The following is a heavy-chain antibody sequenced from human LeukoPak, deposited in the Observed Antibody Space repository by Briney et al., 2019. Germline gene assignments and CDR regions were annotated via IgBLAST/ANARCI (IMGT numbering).Heavy chain of an antibody. CDR3: ARDSYHPNYYFDY. Sequence: PSETLSLTCTVSGGSISSSSYYWGWIRQPPGKGLEWIGSIYYSGSTYYNPSLKSRVTISVDTSKNQFSLKLSSVTAADTAVYYCARDSYHPNYYFDYWGQGTLVTVSS. D-gene: IGHD1-1*01. V-gene: IGHV4-39*07. CDR2: IYYSGST. J-gene: IGHJ4*02. CDR1: GGSISSSSYY.